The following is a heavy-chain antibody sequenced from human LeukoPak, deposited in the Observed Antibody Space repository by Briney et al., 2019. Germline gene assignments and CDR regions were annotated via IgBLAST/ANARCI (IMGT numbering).Heavy chain of an antibody. CDR2: IYHSGAI. J-gene: IGHJ6*02. V-gene: IGHV4-59*01. CDR3: AREGSAYGMDV. Sequence: SETLSLTCTVSGGSINSYFWSWIRQPPGKGLEWIAYIYHSGAINYNPSLKSRVTISLDTSKSQVSLNLTSVTAADTAVYYCAREGSAYGMDVWGQGTTVTVSS. D-gene: IGHD2-15*01. CDR1: GGSINSYF.